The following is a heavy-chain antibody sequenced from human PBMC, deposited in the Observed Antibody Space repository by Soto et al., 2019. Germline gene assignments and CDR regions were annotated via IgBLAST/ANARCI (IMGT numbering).Heavy chain of an antibody. CDR3: ARGYNGGWYLNDY. D-gene: IGHD6-19*01. V-gene: IGHV4-59*01. J-gene: IGHJ4*02. Sequence: SETLSLTCTVSGGSISSYYWSWIRQPPGKGLEWIGYIYYSETTNYNPSLKSRVVISVDTSKNQFSLNLRSVTAADTAIYYCARGYNGGWYLNDYWGQGTLVTVSS. CDR1: GGSISSYY. CDR2: IYYSETT.